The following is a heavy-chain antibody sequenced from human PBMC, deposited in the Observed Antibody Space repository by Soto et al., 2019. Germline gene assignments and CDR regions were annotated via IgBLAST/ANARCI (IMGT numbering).Heavy chain of an antibody. CDR1: GFTFSSYA. V-gene: IGHV3-23*01. Sequence: PGGSLRLSCAASGFTFSSYAMSWVRQAPGKGLEWVSAISGSGGSTYYADSVKGRFTISRDNSKNTLWLQMDSLRAEDTAVYYCARDPDGGQWLFNYWGQGSLVTVSS. J-gene: IGHJ4*02. CDR3: ARDPDGGQWLFNY. D-gene: IGHD6-19*01. CDR2: ISGSGGST.